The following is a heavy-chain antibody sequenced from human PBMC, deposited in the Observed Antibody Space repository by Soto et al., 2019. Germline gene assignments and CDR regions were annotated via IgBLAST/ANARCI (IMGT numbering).Heavy chain of an antibody. CDR3: ARGGYGGNKGEYYYYGMDV. V-gene: IGHV1-69*13. J-gene: IGHJ6*02. CDR2: IIPIFGTA. CDR1: GGTFSSYA. D-gene: IGHD4-17*01. Sequence: GASVKVSCKASGGTFSSYAISWVRQAPGQGLEWMGGIIPIFGTANYAQKFQGRVTITADESTSTAYMELSSLRSEDTAVYYCARGGYGGNKGEYYYYGMDVWGQGTTVTAP.